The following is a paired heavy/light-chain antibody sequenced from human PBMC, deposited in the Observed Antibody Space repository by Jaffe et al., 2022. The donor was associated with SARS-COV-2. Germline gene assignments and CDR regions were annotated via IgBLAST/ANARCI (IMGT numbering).Light chain of an antibody. CDR2: DVS. Sequence: QSALTQPASVSGSPGQSITISCTGTSSDVGGYNYVSWYQQHPGKVPRLMIYDVSNRPSGVSDRFSGSKSGNTASLTISGLQAEDEADYYCNSYTTSSLYVFGTGTRVTVL. CDR1: SSDVGGYNY. J-gene: IGLJ1*01. CDR3: NSYTTSSLYV. V-gene: IGLV2-14*03.
Heavy chain of an antibody. V-gene: IGHV1-18*01. Sequence: QAQLVQSGAEVKKPGASVKVSCKASGYTFTSLGISWVRQAPGQGLEWMGWISAYSYFTTSAQNLQGRVTMTTDTSTSTAYMEVRSLRSDDTAVYFCARLGLGTTHDGLDIWGQGTMVTVSS. CDR2: ISAYSYFT. CDR3: ARLGLGTTHDGLDI. CDR1: GYTFTSLG. D-gene: IGHD1-26*01. J-gene: IGHJ3*02.